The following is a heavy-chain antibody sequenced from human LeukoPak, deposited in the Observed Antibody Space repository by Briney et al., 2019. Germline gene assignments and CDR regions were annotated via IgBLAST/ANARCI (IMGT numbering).Heavy chain of an antibody. CDR2: IFPGDSDT. CDR1: EYSFATYW. D-gene: IGHD2-15*01. J-gene: IGHJ4*02. V-gene: IGHV5-51*01. Sequence: GESLQISCKGSEYSFATYWIGWVRQMPGQGLEWMGIIFPGDSDTRYSPSFQGQVTISADKSISTAYLQWSSLKASDTAIYYCASEYCSGGNCYFDYWGQGTLVTVSS. CDR3: ASEYCSGGNCYFDY.